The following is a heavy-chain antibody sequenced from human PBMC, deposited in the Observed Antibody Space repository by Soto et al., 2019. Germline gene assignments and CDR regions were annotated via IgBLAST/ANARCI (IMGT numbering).Heavy chain of an antibody. V-gene: IGHV4-59*01. CDR3: ARGRQWLDY. Sequence: QVQLQESGPGLVKPSETVSLNCTVSGGSINNYYWTWIRQPPGKGLEWIAYIYYTGTTSYNPSLKSRVTISVDTSKNQFSLKFSSVTAADTAVYYCARGRQWLDYWGQETLVTVSS. CDR2: IYYTGTT. J-gene: IGHJ4*02. D-gene: IGHD6-19*01. CDR1: GGSINNYY.